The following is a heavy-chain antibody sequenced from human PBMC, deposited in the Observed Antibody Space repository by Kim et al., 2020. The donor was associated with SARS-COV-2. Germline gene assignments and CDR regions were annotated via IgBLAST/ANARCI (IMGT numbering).Heavy chain of an antibody. D-gene: IGHD4-17*01. CDR2: RYYSNT. CDR3: ARSYGDYVPYDY. J-gene: IGHJ4*02. Sequence: SETLSLTCTVSGGSISSYYYNWIRHPPGRGLEWIGYRYYSNTSYNPSLKSRVTISVDTAKTQFSLKLSSVTAADTAIYYCARSYGDYVPYDYWGQGTLVTVSS. CDR1: GGSISSYY. V-gene: IGHV4-59*01.